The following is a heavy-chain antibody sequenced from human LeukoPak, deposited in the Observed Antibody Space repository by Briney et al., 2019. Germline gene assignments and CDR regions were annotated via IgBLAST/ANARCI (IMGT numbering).Heavy chain of an antibody. CDR3: ARRLTVLEWAYDYGMDV. J-gene: IGHJ6*02. Sequence: PSETLSLTCAVSGGSISSGGYSWSWIRQPPGKGLEWIGYIYYSGSTNYNPSLKSRVTISVDTSKNQFSLKLSSVTAADTAVYYCARRLTVLEWAYDYGMDVWGQGTTVTVSS. CDR2: IYYSGST. D-gene: IGHD3-3*01. CDR1: GGSISSGGYS. V-gene: IGHV4-61*08.